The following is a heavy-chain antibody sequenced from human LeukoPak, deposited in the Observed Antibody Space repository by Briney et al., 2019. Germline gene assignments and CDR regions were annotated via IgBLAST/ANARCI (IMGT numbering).Heavy chain of an antibody. CDR2: ISGSGGST. J-gene: IGHJ6*04. Sequence: GGSLRLSCAASGFTFSSYAMSWVRQAPGKGLEWVSAISGSGGSTYYADSAKGRFTISRDNSKNTLYLQMNSLRAEDTAVYYCAKCISAYYYGSGSYTEYYGMDVWGKGTTVTVSS. CDR3: AKCISAYYYGSGSYTEYYGMDV. V-gene: IGHV3-23*01. CDR1: GFTFSSYA. D-gene: IGHD3-10*01.